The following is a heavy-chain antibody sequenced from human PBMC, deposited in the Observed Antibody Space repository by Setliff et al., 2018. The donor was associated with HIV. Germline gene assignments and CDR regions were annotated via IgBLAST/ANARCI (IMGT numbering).Heavy chain of an antibody. Sequence: ASVNVSCKASGYTFTDFYIFWVRQAPGGGLEWMGWVNPKSGGPNYAQKFQGRVTMTSDTSITTAYMEMTGLRSDDTAVYYCATSSGYYSTFDRWGQGTRVTVSS. V-gene: IGHV1-2*02. D-gene: IGHD3-22*01. CDR1: GYTFTDFY. J-gene: IGHJ4*02. CDR3: ATSSGYYSTFDR. CDR2: VNPKSGGP.